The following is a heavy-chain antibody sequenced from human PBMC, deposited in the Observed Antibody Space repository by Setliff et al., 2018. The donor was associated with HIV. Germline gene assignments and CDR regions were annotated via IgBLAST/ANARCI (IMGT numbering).Heavy chain of an antibody. CDR2: IYTSGST. V-gene: IGHV4-4*07. CDR3: ARDAAAPAAIEGAFDI. D-gene: IGHD2-2*02. CDR1: GGSISSYY. J-gene: IGHJ3*02. Sequence: SETLSLTCTVSGGSISSYYWSWIRQPAGKGLEWIGRIYTSGSTNYNPSLKSRVTMSVDTSKNQFSLKLSSVTAADTAVYYCARDAAAPAAIEGAFDIWGQGTMVTVSS.